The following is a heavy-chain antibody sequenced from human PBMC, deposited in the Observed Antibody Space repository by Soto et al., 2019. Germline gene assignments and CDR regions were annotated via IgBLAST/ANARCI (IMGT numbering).Heavy chain of an antibody. CDR1: GGSFSGYY. J-gene: IGHJ3*02. D-gene: IGHD6-19*01. Sequence: QVQLQQWGAGLLKPSETLSLTCAVYGGSFSGYYWSWIRQPPGKGLEWIGEINHSGSTNYNPSLKSRVTISVDTSKNQFSLKLSSVTAADTALYYCARGHYSSGWYAAFDIWGQGTMVTVSS. V-gene: IGHV4-34*01. CDR2: INHSGST. CDR3: ARGHYSSGWYAAFDI.